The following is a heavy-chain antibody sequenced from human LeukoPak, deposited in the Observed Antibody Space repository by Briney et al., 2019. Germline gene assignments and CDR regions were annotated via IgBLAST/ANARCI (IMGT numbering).Heavy chain of an antibody. CDR2: VSSDWGTT. CDR1: RFSLSSYN. Sequence: GGSLRLSCSASRFSLSSYNMHWVRQAPCKGLEFVSGVSSDWGTTDYADSARDRFTISRDNSKNTLYLQMSSLRAEDTAIYYCVRGLYGLGWDYWGPGTLVSVSS. V-gene: IGHV3-64D*06. CDR3: VRGLYGLGWDY. J-gene: IGHJ4*02. D-gene: IGHD3-10*01.